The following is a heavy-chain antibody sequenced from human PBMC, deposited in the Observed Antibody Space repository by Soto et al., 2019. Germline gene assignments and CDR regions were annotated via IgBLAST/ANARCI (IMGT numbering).Heavy chain of an antibody. V-gene: IGHV3-23*01. CDR2: ISGSGGST. D-gene: IGHD3-16*01. Sequence: EVQLLESGGGLVQPGGSLRLSCAASGFTFSSYAMSWVRQAPGKGPEWVSAISGSGGSTYYADSVKGRFTISRDNSKNTLYLQMNSLRAKDTAVYYCAKEGEGARYYYYYMDVWGKGTTVTVSS. CDR3: AKEGEGARYYYYYMDV. CDR1: GFTFSSYA. J-gene: IGHJ6*03.